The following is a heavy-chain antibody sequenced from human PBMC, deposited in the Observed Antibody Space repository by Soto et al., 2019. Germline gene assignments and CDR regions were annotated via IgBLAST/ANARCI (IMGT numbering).Heavy chain of an antibody. V-gene: IGHV3-23*01. Sequence: EVQLLESGGGLVQPGGSLRLSCAASGFTFSTYAMTWVRQPAGKGLEWVSSISERGGSTFCADSVRGRFTISRDNSKDTRYLQMNSLRAEDTAVYFCAKDGALSRRWYFDLWGRGTLVTVSS. CDR2: ISERGGST. D-gene: IGHD1-1*01. CDR3: AKDGALSRRWYFDL. J-gene: IGHJ2*01. CDR1: GFTFSTYA.